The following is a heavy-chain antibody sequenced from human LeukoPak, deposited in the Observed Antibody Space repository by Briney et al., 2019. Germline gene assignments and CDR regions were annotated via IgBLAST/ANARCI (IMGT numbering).Heavy chain of an antibody. D-gene: IGHD4-17*01. Sequence: GESLKISCKGSGYSFTSYWIGWVRQMPGKGLEWMGIIYPGDSDTRYSPSLQGQVTISADKSISTAYLQWSSLKASDTAMYYCARQIDYGDYESYNWFDPWGQGTLVTVSS. CDR2: IYPGDSDT. V-gene: IGHV5-51*01. J-gene: IGHJ5*02. CDR1: GYSFTSYW. CDR3: ARQIDYGDYESYNWFDP.